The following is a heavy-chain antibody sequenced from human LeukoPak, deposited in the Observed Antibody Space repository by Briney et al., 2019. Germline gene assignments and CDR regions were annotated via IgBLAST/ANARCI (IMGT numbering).Heavy chain of an antibody. V-gene: IGHV1-2*02. Sequence: ASVKVFCKASVHTFTGYYMHWVRQVPGQGLEILGWFHPNSGVTNYAQTFQGRVTMTSDTSISTAYMELSSLTTDDTAVYYCARLSTEVAGTVDSWGQGTLVTVSS. CDR3: ARLSTEVAGTVDS. CDR2: FHPNSGVT. CDR1: VHTFTGYY. J-gene: IGHJ4*02. D-gene: IGHD6-19*01.